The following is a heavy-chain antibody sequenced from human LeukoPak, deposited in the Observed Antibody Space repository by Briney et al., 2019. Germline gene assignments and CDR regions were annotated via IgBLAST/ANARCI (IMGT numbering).Heavy chain of an antibody. Sequence: SETLSLTCTVSGGSISSGSYYWGWIRQPPGKGLEWIGSIYYSGSTYYNPSLKSRVTISVDTSKNQFSLKLSSVTAADTAVYYCARHYDFWTDYWGQGTLVTVSS. J-gene: IGHJ4*02. D-gene: IGHD3-3*01. CDR2: IYYSGST. V-gene: IGHV4-39*01. CDR1: GGSISSGSYY. CDR3: ARHYDFWTDY.